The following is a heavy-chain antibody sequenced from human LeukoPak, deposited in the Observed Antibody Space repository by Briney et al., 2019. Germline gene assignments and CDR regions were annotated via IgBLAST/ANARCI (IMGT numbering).Heavy chain of an antibody. J-gene: IGHJ1*01. V-gene: IGHV4-34*01. CDR3: ARTRSGYHKYFQH. Sequence: SETLSLTCAVYGGSFSGYYWSWIRQPPGKGLEWIGEINHSVSTNYNPSLKSRVTISVDTSKNQFSLKLSSVTAADTAVYYCARTRSGYHKYFQHWGQGTLVTVSS. CDR1: GGSFSGYY. D-gene: IGHD3-3*01. CDR2: INHSVST.